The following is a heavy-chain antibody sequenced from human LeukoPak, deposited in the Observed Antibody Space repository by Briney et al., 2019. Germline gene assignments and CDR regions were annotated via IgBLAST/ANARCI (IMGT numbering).Heavy chain of an antibody. CDR3: ARDLGRDRYFDS. CDR2: ISGGSDTI. D-gene: IGHD5-24*01. J-gene: IGHJ4*02. CDR1: GFTFSPYP. Sequence: PGGSLRLSCAASGFTFSPYPMNWVRQAPGKGLEWVSYISGGSDTIHYADSVKGRFTISRDKDKNSLYLQMNSLRAEDTAVYYCARDLGRDRYFDSWGQGTLVTVSS. V-gene: IGHV3-48*01.